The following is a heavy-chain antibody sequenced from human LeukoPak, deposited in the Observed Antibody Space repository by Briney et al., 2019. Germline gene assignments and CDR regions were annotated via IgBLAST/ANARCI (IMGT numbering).Heavy chain of an antibody. D-gene: IGHD5-18*01. CDR2: ISYSGST. V-gene: IGHV4-59*12. Sequence: PSETLSLTCTVSGGSISSYYWSWIRQPPGKGLEWIGHISYSGSTNYNPSLKSRVTISVDTSKNQFSLRLSSVTAADTAVYYCARGGYSYGFLFDYWGQGTLVTVSS. CDR1: GGSISSYY. CDR3: ARGGYSYGFLFDY. J-gene: IGHJ4*02.